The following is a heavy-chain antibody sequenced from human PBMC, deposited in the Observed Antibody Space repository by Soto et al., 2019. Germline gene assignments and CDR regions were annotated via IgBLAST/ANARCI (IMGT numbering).Heavy chain of an antibody. CDR2: NNPNSGGT. Sequence: GASVKVSCKASGYTFTGYYMHWVRQAPGQGLEWMGWNNPNSGGTNYAQKFQGWVTMTRDTSISTAYMELSRLRSDDTAVYYCASGGLTITGPGPTFDYWVQGTLVTVSS. J-gene: IGHJ4*02. CDR1: GYTFTGYY. V-gene: IGHV1-2*04. CDR3: ASGGLTITGPGPTFDY. D-gene: IGHD3-10*01.